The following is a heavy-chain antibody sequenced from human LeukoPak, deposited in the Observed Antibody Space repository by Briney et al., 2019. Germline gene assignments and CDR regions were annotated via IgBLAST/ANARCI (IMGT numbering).Heavy chain of an antibody. CDR1: GHTFTGYY. V-gene: IGHV1-2*02. J-gene: IGHJ5*02. CDR3: ARDMYYDFWSGYYGTAFDP. D-gene: IGHD3-3*01. Sequence: ASVKVSCKASGHTFTGYYMHWVRQAPRQRLEWMGWIHPNSGGTNYDQKFQGRVTMTRDTSISTAYMELSRLRSDDTAVYYCARDMYYDFWSGYYGTAFDPWGQGTLVTVSS. CDR2: IHPNSGGT.